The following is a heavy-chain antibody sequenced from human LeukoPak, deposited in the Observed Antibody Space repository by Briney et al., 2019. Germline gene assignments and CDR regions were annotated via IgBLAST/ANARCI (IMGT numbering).Heavy chain of an antibody. V-gene: IGHV3-30*02. CDR2: IRYDGSNK. Sequence: GGSLRLSCAASGFTFSSYGMHWVRQAPGKGLEWVAFIRYDGSNKYYADSVKGRFTISGDNSKNTLYLQMNSLRAEDTAVYYCAKVYLSQSPFDYWGQGTLVTVSS. D-gene: IGHD2-21*01. CDR1: GFTFSSYG. J-gene: IGHJ4*02. CDR3: AKVYLSQSPFDY.